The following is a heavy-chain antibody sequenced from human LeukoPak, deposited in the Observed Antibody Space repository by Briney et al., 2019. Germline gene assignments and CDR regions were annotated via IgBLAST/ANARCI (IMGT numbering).Heavy chain of an antibody. CDR1: GFTFSSYG. J-gene: IGHJ4*02. Sequence: GGSLRLSCAASGFTFSSYGMHWVRQAPGKGLEWVAVISYDGSDRYYADSVKGRFTISRDNSKNTLYLQMNSLRAEDTAVYYCARDSRRDGYNYQDRSSYYFDYWGQGTLVTVSS. CDR2: ISYDGSDR. D-gene: IGHD5-24*01. CDR3: ARDSRRDGYNYQDRSSYYFDY. V-gene: IGHV3-30*03.